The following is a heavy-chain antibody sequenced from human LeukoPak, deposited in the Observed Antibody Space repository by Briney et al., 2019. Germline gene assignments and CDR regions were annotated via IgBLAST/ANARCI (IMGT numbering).Heavy chain of an antibody. Sequence: GGSLRLSCAASGFTFSSYDMSWVRQAPGKGLEWVSSISGSGGSTFYADSVKGRFTISRDNSKNTLYLQMNSLRAEDTAVYYCANENYYGSGSYADHWGQGTLVTVSS. V-gene: IGHV3-23*01. CDR3: ANENYYGSGSYADH. J-gene: IGHJ4*02. D-gene: IGHD3-10*01. CDR2: ISGSGGST. CDR1: GFTFSSYD.